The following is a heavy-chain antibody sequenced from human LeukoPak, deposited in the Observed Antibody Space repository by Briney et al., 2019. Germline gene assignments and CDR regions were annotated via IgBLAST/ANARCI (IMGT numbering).Heavy chain of an antibody. CDR3: ARQSGHYGSGSYYNDAFDI. Sequence: PSETLSLTCTVSGGSISSYYWSWIRQPPGKGLEWIGEINHSGSTNYNPSLKSRVTISVDTSKNQFSLKLSSVTAADTAVYYCARQSGHYGSGSYYNDAFDIWGQGTMVTVSS. D-gene: IGHD3-10*01. V-gene: IGHV4-34*01. CDR2: INHSGST. CDR1: GGSISSYY. J-gene: IGHJ3*02.